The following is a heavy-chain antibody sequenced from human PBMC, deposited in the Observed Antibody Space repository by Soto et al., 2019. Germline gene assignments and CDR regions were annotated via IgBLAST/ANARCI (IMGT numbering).Heavy chain of an antibody. J-gene: IGHJ4*02. CDR2: ISAYNGNT. Sequence: QVQLVQSGAEVKKPGASVKVSCKASGYTFTSYAISWVRQAPGHGLEWMGWISAYNGNTNYAQKLQGRVTMTRDTSTSTDYMELRSLRSDDTAVYYCARHGGYSYEDYFDYWGQGTLVTVSS. CDR3: ARHGGYSYEDYFDY. V-gene: IGHV1-18*01. CDR1: GYTFTSYA. D-gene: IGHD5-18*01.